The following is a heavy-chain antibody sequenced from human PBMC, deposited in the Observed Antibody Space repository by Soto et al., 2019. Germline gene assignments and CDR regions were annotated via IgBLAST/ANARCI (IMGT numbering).Heavy chain of an antibody. V-gene: IGHV3-74*03. CDR2: INDDGSST. J-gene: IGHJ5*02. D-gene: IGHD6-25*01. CDR3: AREVIAATGTIRWFDP. Sequence: EVQLVESGGGLVQPGGSLSLSCAASGFTFSRHWMHWVRQTPGKGPVWVSRINDDGSSTKYADSVKGRFTIARDNAKNTVFLQMSSLRAEDTAVYYCAREVIAATGTIRWFDPWGQGTLVTVSS. CDR1: GFTFSRHW.